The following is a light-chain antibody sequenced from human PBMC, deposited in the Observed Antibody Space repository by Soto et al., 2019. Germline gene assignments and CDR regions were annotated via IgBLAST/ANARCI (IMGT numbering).Light chain of an antibody. CDR3: QQYNNWPRT. Sequence: EIVMTQSPATLSVSPGERATLSCRASQSVSSNLAWYQQKPGQAPRLLIYGASTRATGIPARFSGSGSGTEFTLTISSLQSEDIAVYYCQQYNNWPRTFGPGTKVDIK. J-gene: IGKJ1*01. V-gene: IGKV3-15*01. CDR1: QSVSSN. CDR2: GAS.